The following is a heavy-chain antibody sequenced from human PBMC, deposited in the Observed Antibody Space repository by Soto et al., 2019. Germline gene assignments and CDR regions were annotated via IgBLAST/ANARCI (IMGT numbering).Heavy chain of an antibody. CDR2: TYYRSKWYN. J-gene: IGHJ6*02. D-gene: IGHD1-1*01. CDR1: GDSVSSSSAA. CDR3: ARDLGTDGRGPDYYYGMDV. Sequence: TLSLTCAISGDSVSSSSAAWNWIRQSPSRGLEWLGRTYYRSKWYNDYAVSVKSRITINPDTSKNQFSLQLNSVTPEDTAVYYCARDLGTDGRGPDYYYGMDVWGQGTTVTVSS. V-gene: IGHV6-1*01.